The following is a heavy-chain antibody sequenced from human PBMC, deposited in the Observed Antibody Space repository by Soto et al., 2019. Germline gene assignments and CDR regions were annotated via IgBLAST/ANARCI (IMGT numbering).Heavy chain of an antibody. D-gene: IGHD4-4*01. J-gene: IGHJ4*01. Sequence: GGSLRLSCAASGFTFNTYGMHWVRQAPGKGLEWVAVISYDGSEKYYVDSVKGRFTISKDNSKNTLYLQMNSLRPEDTAVYYCAREGVTNYTDYYFDLWGHGALVTVSS. CDR3: AREGVTNYTDYYFDL. CDR1: GFTFNTYG. CDR2: ISYDGSEK. V-gene: IGHV3-30*03.